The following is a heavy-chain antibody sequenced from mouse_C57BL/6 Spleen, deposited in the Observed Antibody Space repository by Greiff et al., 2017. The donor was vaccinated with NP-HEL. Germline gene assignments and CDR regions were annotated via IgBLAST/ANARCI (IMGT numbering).Heavy chain of an antibody. CDR2: IDPNSGGT. Sequence: QVQLQQSGAELVKPGASVKLSCKASGYTFTSYWMHWVKQRPGRGLEWIGRIDPNSGGTKYNEKFKSKATLTVDKPSSTAYMQLSSLTSEDSAVYYCAVTYYSNYVYAMDYWGQGTSVTVSS. J-gene: IGHJ4*01. CDR1: GYTFTSYW. V-gene: IGHV1-72*01. CDR3: AVTYYSNYVYAMDY. D-gene: IGHD2-5*01.